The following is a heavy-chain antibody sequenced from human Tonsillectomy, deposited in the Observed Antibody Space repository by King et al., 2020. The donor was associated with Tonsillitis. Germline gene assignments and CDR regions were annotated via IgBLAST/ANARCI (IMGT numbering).Heavy chain of an antibody. CDR1: GFTLSGFS. CDR3: ARGLLSNSFDY. V-gene: IGHV3-48*02. D-gene: IGHD3-16*02. CDR2: ISGDNGTI. J-gene: IGHJ4*02. Sequence: VQLVESGGGLVWPGGSLRLSCAASGFTLSGFSMDWVRQAPGMGLEWVSYISGDNGTIYYADSVKGRFTISRGNAKNSLYLQMNSLRDEDTAVYFCARGLLSNSFDYWGQGSLVTV.